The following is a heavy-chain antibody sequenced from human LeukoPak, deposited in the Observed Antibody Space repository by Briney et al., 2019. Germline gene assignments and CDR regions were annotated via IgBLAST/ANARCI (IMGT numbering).Heavy chain of an antibody. D-gene: IGHD3-10*01. V-gene: IGHV3-21*01. J-gene: IGHJ6*02. Sequence: GGSLRLSCAASGFTFSSYSMNWVRQAAGKGLEWVSSISSSSSYIYYADSVKGRFTISRDNAKNSLYLQMNSLRAEDTAVYYCARYGSGSRYYYYYYGMDVWGQGTTVTVSS. CDR2: ISSSSSYI. CDR3: ARYGSGSRYYYYYYGMDV. CDR1: GFTFSSYS.